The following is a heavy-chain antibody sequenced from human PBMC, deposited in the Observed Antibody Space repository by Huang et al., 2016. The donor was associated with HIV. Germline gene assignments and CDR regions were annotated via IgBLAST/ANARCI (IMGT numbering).Heavy chain of an antibody. J-gene: IGHJ4*02. CDR1: GFTFNRFW. Sequence: EVQLVESGGGLVQPGGSLGLSCAASGFTFNRFWMSWVRQAPVKVLGWVANIKQDGSEKGYVDSVKGRFTISRDNAKNSLYLQMNSLRAEDTAVYYCARMRGSYNFDYWGQGTLVTVSS. CDR2: IKQDGSEK. CDR3: ARMRGSYNFDY. V-gene: IGHV3-7*01. D-gene: IGHD1-26*01.